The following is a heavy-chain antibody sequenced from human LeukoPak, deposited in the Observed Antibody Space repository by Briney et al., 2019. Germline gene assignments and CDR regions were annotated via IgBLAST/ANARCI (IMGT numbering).Heavy chain of an antibody. D-gene: IGHD3-16*02. V-gene: IGHV4-34*01. J-gene: IGHJ4*02. CDR1: GGSFSGYY. CDR2: INHSGST. Sequence: SSETLSLTCAVYGGSFSGYYWSWIRQPPGKGLEWIGEINHSGSTNYNPSLKSRVTISVDTSKKQFSLKLSSVTAADTAVYYCARGLSAVVYWGQGTLVTVSS. CDR3: ARGLSAVVY.